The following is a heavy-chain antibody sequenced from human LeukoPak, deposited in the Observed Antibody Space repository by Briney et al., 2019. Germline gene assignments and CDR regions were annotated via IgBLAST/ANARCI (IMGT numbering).Heavy chain of an antibody. D-gene: IGHD2-15*01. J-gene: IGHJ6*02. CDR3: ARDGGVAPISRDYYYGMDV. Sequence: PGGSLRLSCAASGFTFSSYSMNWVREAPGKGLEWVSSISSSSSYIYYADSVKGRFTISRDNAKNSLYLQMNSLRAEDTAVYYCARDGGVAPISRDYYYGMDVWGQGTTVTVSS. V-gene: IGHV3-21*04. CDR1: GFTFSSYS. CDR2: ISSSSSYI.